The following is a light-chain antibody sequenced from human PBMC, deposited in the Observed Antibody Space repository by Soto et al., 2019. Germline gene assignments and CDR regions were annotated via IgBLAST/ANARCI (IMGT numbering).Light chain of an antibody. J-gene: IGLJ1*01. CDR1: SSDVGGYNY. Sequence: QSARTQPASVSGSPGQSITISFTGTSSDVGGYNYVSWYQQHPGKAPKLMIYEVSNRPSGVSNRFSGSKSGNTASLTISGLQAEDEADYYCSSYTSSSTLGVFGTGTKVT. V-gene: IGLV2-14*01. CDR2: EVS. CDR3: SSYTSSSTLGV.